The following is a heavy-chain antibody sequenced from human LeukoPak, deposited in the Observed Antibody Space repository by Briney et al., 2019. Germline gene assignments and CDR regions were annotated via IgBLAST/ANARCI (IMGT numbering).Heavy chain of an antibody. V-gene: IGHV3-15*01. Sequence: GGSRRLSCAASGFTFSNAWMSWVRQAPGKGLEWVGRIKSKTDGGTTDYAAPVKGRFTISRDDSKNTLYLQMNSLKTEDTAVYYCTTDYGDYPLAFDIWGQGTMVTVSS. CDR1: GFTFSNAW. D-gene: IGHD4-17*01. CDR3: TTDYGDYPLAFDI. J-gene: IGHJ3*02. CDR2: IKSKTDGGTT.